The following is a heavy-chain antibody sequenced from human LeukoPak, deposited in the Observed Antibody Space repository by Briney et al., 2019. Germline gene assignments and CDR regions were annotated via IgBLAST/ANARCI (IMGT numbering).Heavy chain of an antibody. Sequence: ASVKVSCKASGYTFTSYGISWVRQAPGQGLEWMGWISAYNGNTNYAQKLQGRVTMTTDTSTSTAYMELRSLRSDDTAVYYCARDRYCSSTSCYKRGYGIDVWGQGTTVTVSS. D-gene: IGHD2-2*02. CDR1: GYTFTSYG. J-gene: IGHJ6*02. CDR2: ISAYNGNT. CDR3: ARDRYCSSTSCYKRGYGIDV. V-gene: IGHV1-18*01.